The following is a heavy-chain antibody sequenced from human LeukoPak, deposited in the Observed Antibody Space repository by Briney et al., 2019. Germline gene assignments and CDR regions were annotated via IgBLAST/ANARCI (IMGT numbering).Heavy chain of an antibody. CDR1: GFTFSSYA. D-gene: IGHD6-13*01. CDR3: ATTLNSSSWYLFDY. J-gene: IGHJ4*02. CDR2: ISYDGSNK. Sequence: PGGSLRLSCAASGFTFSSYAMHWVRQAPGKGLEWVAVISYDGSNKYYADSVKGRFTISRDSSKNTLYLQMNSLRAEDTAVYYCATTLNSSSWYLFDYWGQGTLVTVSS. V-gene: IGHV3-30-3*01.